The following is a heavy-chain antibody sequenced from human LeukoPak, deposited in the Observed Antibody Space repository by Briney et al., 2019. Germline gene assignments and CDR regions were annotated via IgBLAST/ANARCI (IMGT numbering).Heavy chain of an antibody. V-gene: IGHV4-34*01. CDR1: GGSFSGYY. J-gene: IGHJ4*02. CDR2: INHSGST. CDR3: ARVRYYYGSGSYSNRLYYFDY. Sequence: SETLSLTCAVYGGSFSGYYWSWIRQPPGKGLEWIGEINHSGSTNYNPSLKSRVAISVDTSKNQFSLKLSSVTAADTAVYYCARVRYYYGSGSYSNRLYYFDYWGQGTLVTVSS. D-gene: IGHD3-10*01.